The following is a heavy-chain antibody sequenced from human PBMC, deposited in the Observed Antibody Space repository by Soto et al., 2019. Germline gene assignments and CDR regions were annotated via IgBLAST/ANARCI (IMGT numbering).Heavy chain of an antibody. CDR3: AREVLERPRYYYMDV. D-gene: IGHD1-1*01. CDR2: TYYRSKWYN. CDR1: GDSRSCNSAA. V-gene: IGHV6-1*01. J-gene: IGHJ6*03. Sequence: SQTLSLTCAISGDSRSCNSAAGDWIRQSPSRGLEWLGRTYYRSKWYNDYAVSVKSRITINPDTSKNQFSLQLNSVTPEDTAVHYCAREVLERPRYYYMDVWGKGTTVTVSS.